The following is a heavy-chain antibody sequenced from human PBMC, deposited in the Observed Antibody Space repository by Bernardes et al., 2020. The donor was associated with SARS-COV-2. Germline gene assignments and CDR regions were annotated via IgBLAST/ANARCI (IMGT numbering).Heavy chain of an antibody. D-gene: IGHD3-10*01. CDR3: ARDHPGFGSRIRDYYYYYGMDV. J-gene: IGHJ6*02. Sequence: ASVKVSCKASGYTFTSYGISWVRQAPGQGLEWMGWISAYNGNTNYAQKLQGRVTMTTDTSTSTAYMELRSLRSDDTAVYYCARDHPGFGSRIRDYYYYYGMDVWGQGTTVTVAS. CDR1: GYTFTSYG. CDR2: ISAYNGNT. V-gene: IGHV1-18*04.